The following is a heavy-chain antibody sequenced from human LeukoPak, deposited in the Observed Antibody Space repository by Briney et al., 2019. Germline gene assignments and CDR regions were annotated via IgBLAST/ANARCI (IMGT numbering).Heavy chain of an antibody. J-gene: IGHJ4*02. V-gene: IGHV3-23*01. CDR1: GFTFSSYA. CDR3: AKDSSTNFIDY. D-gene: IGHD2-2*01. CDR2: LSGSGDST. Sequence: PGGSLRLSCAASGFTFSSYAMSWVRQAPGKGLECVSALSGSGDSTYYADSVKGRFTISRDNSKSTLYLQMNSLRAEDTAVYYCAKDSSTNFIDYWGQGTLVTVSS.